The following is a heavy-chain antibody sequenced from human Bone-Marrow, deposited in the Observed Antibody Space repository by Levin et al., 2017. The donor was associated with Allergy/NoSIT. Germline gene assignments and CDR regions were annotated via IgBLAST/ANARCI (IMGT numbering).Heavy chain of an antibody. V-gene: IGHV3-30*04. Sequence: GESLKISCAASAFTFSTYPIHWVRQAPGKGLEWVAVISDDGRDKHYADSVKGRFTISRDNSKNTLYLQMNSLGVEDTAVYHCARDGVIAAATYYFDYWGQGTLVTVSS. D-gene: IGHD6-13*01. J-gene: IGHJ4*02. CDR1: AFTFSTYP. CDR3: ARDGVIAAATYYFDY. CDR2: ISDDGRDK.